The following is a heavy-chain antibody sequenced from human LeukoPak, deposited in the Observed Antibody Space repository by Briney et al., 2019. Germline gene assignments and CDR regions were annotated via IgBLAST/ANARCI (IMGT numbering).Heavy chain of an antibody. CDR1: GGSISSYY. CDR2: IYYSGST. CDR3: ARAAVWALSSITY. J-gene: IGHJ3*01. D-gene: IGHD3-10*01. V-gene: IGHV4-59*12. Sequence: SAPLSLTCPAPGGSISSYYWSWIRPPPGRGLGGIGYIYYSGSTNYNPSLKSRVPISVDTSKNQFSLKLSSVTAADTAVYYCARAAVWALSSITYWGQGTMVTVSS.